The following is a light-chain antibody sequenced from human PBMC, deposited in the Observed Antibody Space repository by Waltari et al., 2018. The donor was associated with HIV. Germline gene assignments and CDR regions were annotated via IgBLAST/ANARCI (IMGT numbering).Light chain of an antibody. V-gene: IGLV1-51*01. Sequence: QSVLTQPPSVSAAPGQKVTISCSGSSPHIGNNYVSWYQQLPGTAPKLLIYDNNKRPSGIPDRFSGSKSGTSATLGITGLQTGDEADYYCGAWDSSLSAVVFGTGTKVTVL. CDR2: DNN. CDR1: SPHIGNNY. CDR3: GAWDSSLSAVV. J-gene: IGLJ1*01.